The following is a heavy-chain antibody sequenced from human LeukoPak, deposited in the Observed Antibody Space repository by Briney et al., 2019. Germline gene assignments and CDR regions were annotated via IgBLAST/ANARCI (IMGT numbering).Heavy chain of an antibody. Sequence: SETLSLTCTVSGGSISSSSYYWGWIRQPPGKGLEWIGSIYYSGSTYYNPSLKSRVTISVDTSKNQFSLKLSSVTAADTAVYYCARSSIAAPPDYWGQGTLVTVSS. CDR2: IYYSGST. D-gene: IGHD6-6*01. CDR1: GGSISSSSYY. CDR3: ARSSIAAPPDY. J-gene: IGHJ4*02. V-gene: IGHV4-39*07.